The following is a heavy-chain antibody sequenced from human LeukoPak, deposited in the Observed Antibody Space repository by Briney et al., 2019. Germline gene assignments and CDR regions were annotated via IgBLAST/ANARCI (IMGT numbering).Heavy chain of an antibody. CDR2: INQDGRIQ. CDR3: SRSLDY. J-gene: IGHJ4*02. Sequence: PGGSLRLSCAASGFPFSDYWMGWVRQAPGKGMEWVANINQDGRIQYYADSVRDRFIISRDNAKNSLYLQMYSLRTEDTAIYFCSRSLDYLGQGALVTVSS. CDR1: GFPFSDYW. V-gene: IGHV3-7*01.